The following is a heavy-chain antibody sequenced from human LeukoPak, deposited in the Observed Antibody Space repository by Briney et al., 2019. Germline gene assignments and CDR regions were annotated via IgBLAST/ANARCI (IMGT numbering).Heavy chain of an antibody. CDR1: GFTFSSYE. V-gene: IGHV3-48*03. J-gene: IGHJ3*02. CDR3: ARDPDSSSWQGYAFDI. D-gene: IGHD6-13*01. CDR2: IASSVNTI. Sequence: PGGSLRLSCAASGFTFSSYEMNWVRQAPGKGLEWVSYIASSVNTIYYADSVKGRYTISRDNAKSSLYLQMNSLRAEDTALYYCARDPDSSSWQGYAFDIWGQGTMVTVSS.